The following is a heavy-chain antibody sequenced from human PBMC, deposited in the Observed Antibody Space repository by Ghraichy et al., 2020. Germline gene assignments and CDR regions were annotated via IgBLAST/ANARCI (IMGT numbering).Heavy chain of an antibody. CDR2: IYYSGST. J-gene: IGHJ1*01. Sequence: SETLSLTCTGSGGSISSRSYYWGWIRQPPGKGLEWIGNIYYSGSTYYNPSLKNRVSISVDTSRNQFSLRLSSVTAADTAVYYWARLRLSDSFQGVEHWGQGTLVTVSS. CDR1: GGSISSRSYY. CDR3: ARLRLSDSFQGVEH. V-gene: IGHV4-39*01. D-gene: IGHD3-3*01.